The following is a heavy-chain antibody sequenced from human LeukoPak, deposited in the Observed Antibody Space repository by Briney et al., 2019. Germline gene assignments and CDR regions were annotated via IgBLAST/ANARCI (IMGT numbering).Heavy chain of an antibody. CDR1: GGSFSGYY. Sequence: PSETLSLTCAVYGGSFSGYYWSWIRQPPGKGLEWIGEINHSGSTNYNPSLKSRVTISVDTSKNQFSLKLSSVTAADTAVYYCARRSWGCTNGVCYLTNYCYYYMDVWGKGTTVTVSS. J-gene: IGHJ6*03. D-gene: IGHD2-8*01. CDR2: INHSGST. CDR3: ARRSWGCTNGVCYLTNYCYYYMDV. V-gene: IGHV4-34*01.